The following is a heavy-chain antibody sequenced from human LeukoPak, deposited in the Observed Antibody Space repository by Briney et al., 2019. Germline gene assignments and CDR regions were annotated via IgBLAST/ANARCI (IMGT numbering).Heavy chain of an antibody. CDR2: INHSGST. V-gene: IGHV4-34*01. Sequence: PLETLSLTCVVYGGSFSGYYWTWIRQPPGKGLEWIGEINHSGSTNYNPSLKSRVTISVDTSKNQFSLKLSSVTAADTAVYYCARHGGLWLMFRYFDYWGQGTLVTVSS. CDR1: GGSFSGYY. CDR3: ARHGGLWLMFRYFDY. J-gene: IGHJ4*02. D-gene: IGHD5-18*01.